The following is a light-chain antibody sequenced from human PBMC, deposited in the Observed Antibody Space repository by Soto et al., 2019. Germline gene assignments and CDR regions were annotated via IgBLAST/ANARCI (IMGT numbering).Light chain of an antibody. CDR3: QQFHTSRT. CDR1: QTITGRS. V-gene: IGKV3-20*01. Sequence: IVLTQSPGTLSFSPGERATLSCRASQTITGRSLAWYQQKPGQAPRLLITSISTRATGIPDRFSGSGSGADFPLTITRLEPEGFAVYRGQQFHTSRTFAQGTKVE. CDR2: SIS. J-gene: IGKJ1*01.